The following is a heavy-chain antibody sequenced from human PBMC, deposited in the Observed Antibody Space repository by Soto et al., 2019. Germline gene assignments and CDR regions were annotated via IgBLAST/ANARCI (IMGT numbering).Heavy chain of an antibody. Sequence: QMQLQESGPGVVKPSETLSLTCTVSGASISTYYWTWIRQAPGKGLEWIGYFYYSGNTNYNPSLKSRVTMSVDTSKNHFSLTLTSATAADTAVYFCARGGSEGGLDVWGQGTTVAVSS. CDR3: ARGGSEGGLDV. CDR1: GASISTYY. D-gene: IGHD3-10*01. J-gene: IGHJ6*02. V-gene: IGHV4-59*01. CDR2: FYYSGNT.